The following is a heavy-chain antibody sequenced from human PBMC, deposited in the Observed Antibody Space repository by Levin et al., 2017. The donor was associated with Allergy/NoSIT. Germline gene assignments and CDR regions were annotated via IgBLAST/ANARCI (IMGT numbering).Heavy chain of an antibody. V-gene: IGHV3-11*01. CDR2: ISGTGTTV. D-gene: IGHD3-9*01. CDR1: GFSFSDYY. Sequence: SCAASGFSFSDYYMSWIRQAPGKGLEWVSYISGTGTTVYYADSVRGRFTISRDNARNSVDLHMNSLRAEDTAVYYCARDTEGSGYFVGSFDQWGQGTLVTVSS. CDR3: ARDTEGSGYFVGSFDQ. J-gene: IGHJ4*02.